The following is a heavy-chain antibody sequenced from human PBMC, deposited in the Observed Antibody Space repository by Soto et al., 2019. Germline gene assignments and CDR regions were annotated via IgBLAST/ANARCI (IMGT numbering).Heavy chain of an antibody. Sequence: ASVKVSRKASGYTFNSYGISCVRQAPGQGLEWLGWISPYNDDTKYAQRLQGRVTMSTDTSSRTAYMHLRSLRSDDTAVYFCARGGYYDSSGSRNYHYYGMDVWGQGTTVTVSS. CDR1: GYTFNSYG. J-gene: IGHJ6*02. CDR2: ISPYNDDT. D-gene: IGHD3-22*01. V-gene: IGHV1-18*01. CDR3: ARGGYYDSSGSRNYHYYGMDV.